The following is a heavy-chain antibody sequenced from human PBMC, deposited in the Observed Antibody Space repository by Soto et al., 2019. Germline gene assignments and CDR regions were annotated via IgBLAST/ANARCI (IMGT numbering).Heavy chain of an antibody. CDR2: IWYDGSNK. Sequence: QVQLVESGGGVVQPGRSLRLSCAASGFTFSSYGMHWVRQAPGKGLEWVAVIWYDGSNKYYADSVKGRFTISRDNSKNTLYLQMNSLRAEDTAVYYCARDTAGGMVRIYYGMDVWGQGTTVTVSS. V-gene: IGHV3-33*01. D-gene: IGHD3-10*01. CDR1: GFTFSSYG. CDR3: ARDTAGGMVRIYYGMDV. J-gene: IGHJ6*02.